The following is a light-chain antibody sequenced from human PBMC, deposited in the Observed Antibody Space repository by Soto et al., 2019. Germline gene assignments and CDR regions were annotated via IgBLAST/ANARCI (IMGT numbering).Light chain of an antibody. CDR1: QSINSW. CDR2: KAS. Sequence: DIQMTQSPSTLSASVGDRVTITCRASQSINSWLAWYQQKPGKAPNLLIYKASNLESGVPTRFSGSGSGTEFTLTISSLQPDDVAPYYCQQYSTSSRTFGQGTKVEIK. J-gene: IGKJ1*01. V-gene: IGKV1-5*03. CDR3: QQYSTSSRT.